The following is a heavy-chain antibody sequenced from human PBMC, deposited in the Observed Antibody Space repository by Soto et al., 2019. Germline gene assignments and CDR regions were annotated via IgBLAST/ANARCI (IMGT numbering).Heavy chain of an antibody. J-gene: IGHJ5*02. D-gene: IGHD2-2*01. CDR1: GYTFTGYY. V-gene: IGHV1-2*02. Sequence: ASVKVSCKASGYTFTGYYIHWVRQAPGQGLEWMGWINPNSGGTNYAQKFQGRVTMTRDTSISTAYMELSRLRSDDTAVYYCARDHCSSTSCYRGDNWFDPWGQGTLVTVSS. CDR3: ARDHCSSTSCYRGDNWFDP. CDR2: INPNSGGT.